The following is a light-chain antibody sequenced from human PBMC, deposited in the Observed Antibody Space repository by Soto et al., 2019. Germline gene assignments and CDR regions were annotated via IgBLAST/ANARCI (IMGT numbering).Light chain of an antibody. CDR3: ETWNSNTRV. CDR1: SGHRSYI. Sequence: QPVLTQSSYASASLGSSVNLTCTLSSGHRSYIIAWHQQQPGKAPRFLMRLESSGSQNKGSGVPDRFSGSSSGAARYLTISNLQSEDEADYYCETWNSNTRVFGGGTKLTVL. V-gene: IGLV4-60*03. CDR2: LESSGSQ. J-gene: IGLJ3*02.